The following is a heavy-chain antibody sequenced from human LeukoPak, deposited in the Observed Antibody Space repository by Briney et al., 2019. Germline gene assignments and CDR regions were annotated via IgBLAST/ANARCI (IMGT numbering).Heavy chain of an antibody. CDR3: ARKGYSGSYLDSDAFDI. CDR2: IYHSGST. J-gene: IGHJ3*02. CDR1: GGSISSGGYY. Sequence: SETLSLTCTVSGGSISSGGYYWSWIRQPPGKGLEWIGYIYHSGSTYYNPSLKSRVTISVDRSKNQFSLKLSSVTAADTAVYYCARKGYSGSYLDSDAFDIWGQGTMVTVSS. D-gene: IGHD1-26*01. V-gene: IGHV4-30-2*01.